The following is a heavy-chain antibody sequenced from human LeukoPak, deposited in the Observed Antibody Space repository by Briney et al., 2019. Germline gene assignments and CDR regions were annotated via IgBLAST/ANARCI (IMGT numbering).Heavy chain of an antibody. J-gene: IGHJ5*02. CDR2: ISGGGGCT. CDR1: GFIFSSYA. Sequence: GGSLRLSCAASGFIFSSYAMNWVRQAPGKGLEWVSAISGGGGCTYYADSVKGRFTISRDNSKNTLYLQMNSLRAEDTAVYYCAKDRSGWPSRWFDPWGQGTLVTVSS. V-gene: IGHV3-23*01. CDR3: AKDRSGWPSRWFDP. D-gene: IGHD6-19*01.